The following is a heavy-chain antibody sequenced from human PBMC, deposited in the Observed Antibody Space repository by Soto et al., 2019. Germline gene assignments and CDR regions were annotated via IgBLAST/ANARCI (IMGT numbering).Heavy chain of an antibody. V-gene: IGHV1-69*13. Sequence: GASVKVSCTASGGTFSSYAISWVRQAPGQGLEWMGGIIPIFGTANYAQKFQGRVTITADESTSTAYMELSSLRSEDTAVYYCARGPQSQLWPQGWFDPWGQGTLVTVSS. J-gene: IGHJ5*02. D-gene: IGHD5-18*01. CDR1: GGTFSSYA. CDR2: IIPIFGTA. CDR3: ARGPQSQLWPQGWFDP.